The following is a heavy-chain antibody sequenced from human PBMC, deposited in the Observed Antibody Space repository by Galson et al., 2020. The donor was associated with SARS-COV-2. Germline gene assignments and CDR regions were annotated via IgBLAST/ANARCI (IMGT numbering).Heavy chain of an antibody. CDR3: SARGFLVVLPAAQEYWFDR. CDR2: IYHSGSI. CDR1: SGSISSNHW. V-gene: IGHV4-4*02. D-gene: IGHD6-6*01. J-gene: IGHJ5*02. Sequence: SETLSLTCNVSSGSISSNHWWTWVRQPPGKGLEWIGEIYHSGSINYNPSLKSRVSMSVDRSKNQFSLRLTSVSAADTAVYYCSARGFLVVLPAAQEYWFDRWGQGTLVTVSS.